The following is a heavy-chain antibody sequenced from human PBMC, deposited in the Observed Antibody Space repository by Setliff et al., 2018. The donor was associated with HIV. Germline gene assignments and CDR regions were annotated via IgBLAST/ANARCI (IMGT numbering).Heavy chain of an antibody. CDR2: INPNSGGT. V-gene: IGHV1-2*06. D-gene: IGHD4-17*01. J-gene: IGHJ1*01. CDR3: ARDHGMWDYGGNVLLREYFLH. CDR1: GYIFTDYY. Sequence: ASVKVSCKASGYIFTDYYMHWVRQAPGQELGWMGRINPNSGGTNYAQKFQGRVTMTRDTSISTAYMELSRLRSGDTAVYYCARDHGMWDYGGNVLLREYFLHWGQGTLVTV.